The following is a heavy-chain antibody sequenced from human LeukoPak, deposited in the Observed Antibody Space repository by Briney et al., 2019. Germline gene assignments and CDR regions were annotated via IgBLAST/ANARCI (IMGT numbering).Heavy chain of an antibody. CDR2: IYTSGST. CDR1: GGSISSGSYY. V-gene: IGHV4-61*02. J-gene: IGHJ4*02. D-gene: IGHD6-6*01. Sequence: SETLSLTCTVSGGSISSGSYYWSWIRQPAGKGLEWIGRIYTSGSTNYNPSLKSRVTISVDTSKNQFSLKLSSVTAADTAVYYCAREGFEYSSSPKTFDYWGQGTLVTVSS. CDR3: AREGFEYSSSPKTFDY.